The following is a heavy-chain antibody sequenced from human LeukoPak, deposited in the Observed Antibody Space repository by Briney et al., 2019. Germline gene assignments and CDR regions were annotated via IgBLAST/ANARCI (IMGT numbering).Heavy chain of an antibody. J-gene: IGHJ4*02. CDR3: ARVSYCGSDCYPFDY. D-gene: IGHD2-21*02. CDR1: AFTFSNSA. CDR2: IFHTGNT. Sequence: NPGGSLRLSCAPSAFTFSNSAIHWIRQPPGKGLEWIAQIFHTGNTKFNPSLKSRLTMSVDKSKNQFSMKLRSVTAADTGLYYCARVSYCGSDCYPFDYWGQGTMVSVSS. V-gene: IGHV4-34*12.